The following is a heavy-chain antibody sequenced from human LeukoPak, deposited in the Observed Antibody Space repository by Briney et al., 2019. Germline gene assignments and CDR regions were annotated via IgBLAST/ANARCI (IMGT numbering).Heavy chain of an antibody. J-gene: IGHJ2*01. Sequence: GSLRLSCAASGFTFSNYWMTWVRQAPGKGLEWIGYIYYSGSTNYNPSLKSRVTISVDTSKNQFSLKLSSVTAADTAVYYCARHGYYDSSGYYFFSPHWYFDLWGRGTLVTVSS. CDR3: ARHGYYDSSGYYFFSPHWYFDL. V-gene: IGHV4-59*01. CDR2: IYYSGST. CDR1: GFTFSNYW. D-gene: IGHD3-22*01.